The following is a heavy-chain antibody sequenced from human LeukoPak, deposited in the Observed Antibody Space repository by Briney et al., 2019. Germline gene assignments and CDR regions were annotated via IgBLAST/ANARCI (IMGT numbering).Heavy chain of an antibody. CDR3: ARKAVSEPETVPAAMYWYFDL. D-gene: IGHD2-2*01. J-gene: IGHJ2*01. V-gene: IGHV4-31*03. CDR1: GGSISSGDYY. Sequence: SETLSLTCTVSGGSISSGDYYWSWIRQPLGKGLEWIGYIYYSGSTYYNPSLKSRVTISVDTSKNQFSLKLSSVTAADTAVYYCARKAVSEPETVPAAMYWYFDLWGRGTLVTVSS. CDR2: IYYSGST.